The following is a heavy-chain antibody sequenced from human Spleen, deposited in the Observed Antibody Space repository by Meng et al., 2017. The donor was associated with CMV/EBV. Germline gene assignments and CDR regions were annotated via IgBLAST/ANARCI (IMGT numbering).Heavy chain of an antibody. Sequence: FSSIDYFLSWIRQPPGKGLEWIGYVYYTGTTNYNPSLKSRVTISVDTSKNQFSLKLTSVTAADTAVYYCARTGSSSWYESWEEGWFDPWGQGTLVTVSS. CDR3: ARTGSSSWYESWEEGWFDP. J-gene: IGHJ5*02. CDR1: FSSIDYF. D-gene: IGHD6-6*01. V-gene: IGHV4-61*08. CDR2: VYYTGTT.